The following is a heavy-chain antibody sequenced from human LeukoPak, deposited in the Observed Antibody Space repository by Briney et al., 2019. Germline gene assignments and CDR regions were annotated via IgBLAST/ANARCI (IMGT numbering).Heavy chain of an antibody. CDR1: DYTFTSYG. Sequence: ASVKVSCKGSDYTFTSYGISWVRQAPGQGLEWMGWISAYDGNTNYAQKLQGRVTMSTDTSTSTAYMELRSLRSDDTAVYYCARFLGYCSSTSCSGYYGMDVWGQGTTVTVSS. CDR3: ARFLGYCSSTSCSGYYGMDV. CDR2: ISAYDGNT. D-gene: IGHD2-2*03. V-gene: IGHV1-18*01. J-gene: IGHJ6*02.